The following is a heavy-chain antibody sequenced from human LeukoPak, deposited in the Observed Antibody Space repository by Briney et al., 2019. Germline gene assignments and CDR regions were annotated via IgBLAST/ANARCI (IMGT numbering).Heavy chain of an antibody. CDR2: INPNSGGT. J-gene: IGHJ4*02. CDR3: AREITTYYYGSGSSN. CDR1: GYTFTGYY. Sequence: ASVKVSCKASGYTFTGYYMHWVRQAPGQGLEWMGWINPNSGGTNYAQKFQGRVTMTRDTSISTAYMELSRLRSDVTAVYYCAREITTYYYGSGSSNWGQGTLVTISS. D-gene: IGHD3-10*01. V-gene: IGHV1-2*02.